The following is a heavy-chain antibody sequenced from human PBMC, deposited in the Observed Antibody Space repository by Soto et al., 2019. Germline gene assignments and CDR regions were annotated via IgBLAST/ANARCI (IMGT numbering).Heavy chain of an antibody. Sequence: SETLSLTCTVSGGSISSYYWGWIRQPPGKGLEWIGYIYYSGSTNYNPSLKSRVTISVDTSKNQFSLKLSSVTAADTAVYYCARHNVDIVATTFDYWGQGTLVTVSS. J-gene: IGHJ4*02. CDR1: GGSISSYY. CDR2: IYYSGST. D-gene: IGHD5-12*01. V-gene: IGHV4-59*01. CDR3: ARHNVDIVATTFDY.